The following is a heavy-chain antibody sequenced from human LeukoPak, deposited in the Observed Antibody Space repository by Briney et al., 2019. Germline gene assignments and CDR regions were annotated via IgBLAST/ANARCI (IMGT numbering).Heavy chain of an antibody. D-gene: IGHD1-14*01. J-gene: IGHJ4*02. V-gene: IGHV4-59*08. Sequence: SETLSLTCTVSGGSISSYYWSWIRQPPGKGLEWIGYIYYSGSTNYNPSLKSRVTISVDTSKNQFSLKLSSVTAADTAVYYCARGTSIVTLDYWGQGTLVTVSS. CDR3: ARGTSIVTLDY. CDR2: IYYSGST. CDR1: GGSISSYY.